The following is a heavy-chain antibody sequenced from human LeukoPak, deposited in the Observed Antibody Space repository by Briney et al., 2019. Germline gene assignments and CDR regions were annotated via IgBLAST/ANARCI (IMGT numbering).Heavy chain of an antibody. CDR1: GYTFTSYY. V-gene: IGHV1-46*01. CDR3: ARGEGIAAAQYYDSSGYLLGVDY. Sequence: GASVKVSCKASGYTFTSYYMHWVRQAPGQGLEWMGIINPSGGSTSYAQKFQGSVTMTRDTSTSTVYMELSSLRSEDTAVYYCARGEGIAAAQYYDSSGYLLGVDYWGQGTLVTVSS. J-gene: IGHJ4*02. CDR2: INPSGGST. D-gene: IGHD3-22*01.